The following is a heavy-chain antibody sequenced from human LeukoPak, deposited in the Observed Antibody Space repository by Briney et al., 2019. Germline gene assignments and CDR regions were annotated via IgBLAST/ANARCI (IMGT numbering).Heavy chain of an antibody. Sequence: SETLSLTCAVSGYSISSGYYWGWIRQPPGKGLEWIGSIYHSGSTYYNPSLKSRVTISVDTSKNQFSLKLSSVTAADTAVYYCARDGWVVPAAILFEISANWFDPWGQGTLVTVSS. CDR2: IYHSGST. CDR1: GYSISSGYY. D-gene: IGHD2-2*02. J-gene: IGHJ5*02. V-gene: IGHV4-38-2*02. CDR3: ARDGWVVPAAILFEISANWFDP.